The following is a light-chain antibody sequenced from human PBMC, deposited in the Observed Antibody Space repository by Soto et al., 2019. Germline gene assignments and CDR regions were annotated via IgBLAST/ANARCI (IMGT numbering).Light chain of an antibody. J-gene: IGKJ5*01. CDR2: AAS. CDR3: QQCNQWSPIT. CDR1: QSVNSN. Sequence: EIVLTQSPGTLSLSPGERATLSCRASQSVNSNYLAWYQQTPGQAPRLLIYAASTRAAGVPIRFSGSGSGTEFTLTITSLQSDDFAVYYCQQCNQWSPITFGQGTRLEIK. V-gene: IGKV3-15*01.